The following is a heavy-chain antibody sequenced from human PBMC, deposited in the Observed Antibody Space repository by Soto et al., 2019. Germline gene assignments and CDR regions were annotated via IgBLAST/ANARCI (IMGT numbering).Heavy chain of an antibody. Sequence: LVESGGGLVQPGGSLRLSCAASGFTFSNIWMSWVRRSPEKGPEWVASISPDGGEIYYVDSVKGRFTISRDNTRNSLYLQVNGLRAEDTAVYYCAKGPRWGQGTLVTVSS. CDR3: AKGPR. CDR2: ISPDGGEI. V-gene: IGHV3-7*01. CDR1: GFTFSNIW. J-gene: IGHJ4*02.